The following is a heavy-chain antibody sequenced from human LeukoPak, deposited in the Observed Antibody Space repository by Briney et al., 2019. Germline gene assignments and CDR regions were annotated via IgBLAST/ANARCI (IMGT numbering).Heavy chain of an antibody. V-gene: IGHV3-23*01. CDR1: GFSFSNYA. D-gene: IGHD4-17*01. CDR2: ISGSGDTT. J-gene: IGHJ1*01. CDR3: ARVITVYNDYEEVAEYFQH. Sequence: GGSLRLSCAASGFSFSNYAISWVRQAPGKGLEWVSGISGSGDTTYYADSVKGRFSISRDNSKNSLYLQMNSLRAEDTAVYYCARVITVYNDYEEVAEYFQHWGQGTLVIVSS.